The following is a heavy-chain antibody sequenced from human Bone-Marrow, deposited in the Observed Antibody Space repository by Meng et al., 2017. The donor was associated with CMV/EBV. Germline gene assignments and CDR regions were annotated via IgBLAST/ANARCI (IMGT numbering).Heavy chain of an antibody. CDR3: ARSGFFSGSYSDDAFDV. Sequence: FRLRGHYITWIRQAPGKGLECLSFSSSGSSYTHYADSVKGRFTISRDNAKNALYLQMSSLRAEDTALYYCARSGFFSGSYSDDAFDVWGQGTVVTVSS. CDR2: SSSGSSYT. D-gene: IGHD1-26*01. J-gene: IGHJ3*01. CDR1: FRLRGHY. V-gene: IGHV3-11*06.